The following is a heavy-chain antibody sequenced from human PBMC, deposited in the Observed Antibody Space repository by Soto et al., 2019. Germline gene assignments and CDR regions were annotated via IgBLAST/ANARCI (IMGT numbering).Heavy chain of an antibody. V-gene: IGHV1-18*01. Sequence: ASLKVSCKASGYTFTSYGISWVRQAPGQGLEWMGWISAYNGNTNYAQKLQGRVTMTTDTSTSTAYMELRSLRSDDTAVYYCAADYDYGSSDTKGRTDLGQGSLVTVAS. J-gene: IGHJ4*02. CDR2: ISAYNGNT. CDR3: AADYDYGSSDTKGRTD. CDR1: GYTFTSYG. D-gene: IGHD3-22*01.